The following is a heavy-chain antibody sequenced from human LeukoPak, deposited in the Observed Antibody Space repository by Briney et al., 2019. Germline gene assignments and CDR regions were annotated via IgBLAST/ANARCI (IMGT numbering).Heavy chain of an antibody. CDR2: IIPILGIA. D-gene: IGHD3-22*01. CDR1: GYTFTSYG. Sequence: GASVKVSCKASGYTFTSYGISWVRQAPGQGLEWMGRIIPILGIANYAQKFQGRVTITADKSTSTAYMELSSLRSEDTAVYYCAREHYYDSSGYYSTNYFDYWGQGTLVTVSS. J-gene: IGHJ4*02. CDR3: AREHYYDSSGYYSTNYFDY. V-gene: IGHV1-69*04.